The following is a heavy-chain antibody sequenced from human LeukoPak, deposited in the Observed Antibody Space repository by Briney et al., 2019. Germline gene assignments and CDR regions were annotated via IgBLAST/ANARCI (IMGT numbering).Heavy chain of an antibody. Sequence: GGSLSFSCVAPGFTFSSYGMHWVRQAPAKGLEWVSFIRYDGSNKYYADSVKGRFTISRDNSKNTLYLQMNSLRAEDTGVYYCAKDRATLTYYFDYWGQGTLVTVSS. CDR1: GFTFSSYG. CDR3: AKDRATLTYYFDY. CDR2: IRYDGSNK. V-gene: IGHV3-30*02. J-gene: IGHJ4*02. D-gene: IGHD4-17*01.